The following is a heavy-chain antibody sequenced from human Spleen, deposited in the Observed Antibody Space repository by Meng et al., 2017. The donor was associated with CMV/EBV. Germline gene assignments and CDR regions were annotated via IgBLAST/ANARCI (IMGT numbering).Heavy chain of an antibody. CDR3: ARSPNSRVAINWFDP. CDR1: GYTFPSYG. D-gene: IGHD2/OR15-2a*01. CDR2: ISAYNGNT. J-gene: IGHJ5*02. Sequence: VKSWAEVKKPWASVKVSCKASGYTFPSYGISWVRQAPGQGLEWMGWISAYNGNTNYAQKLQGRVTMTTDTSTSTAYMELRSLRSDDTAVYYCARSPNSRVAINWFDPWGQGTLVTVSS. V-gene: IGHV1-18*01.